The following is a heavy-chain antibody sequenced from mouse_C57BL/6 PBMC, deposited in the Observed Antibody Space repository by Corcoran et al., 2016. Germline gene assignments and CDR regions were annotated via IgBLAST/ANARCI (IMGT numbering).Heavy chain of an antibody. CDR2: INPNNGGT. D-gene: IGHD2-12*01. Sequence: EVQLQQSGPELVKPGASVKISCKASGYTFTDYYMNWVKQSHGKSLEWIGDINPNNGGTSYNQKFKGKATLTVDKSSSTAYMELRSLTSEDSAVYYCARVPMLRYWYFDVWGTGTTVTVSS. V-gene: IGHV1-26*01. CDR1: GYTFTDYY. CDR3: ARVPMLRYWYFDV. J-gene: IGHJ1*03.